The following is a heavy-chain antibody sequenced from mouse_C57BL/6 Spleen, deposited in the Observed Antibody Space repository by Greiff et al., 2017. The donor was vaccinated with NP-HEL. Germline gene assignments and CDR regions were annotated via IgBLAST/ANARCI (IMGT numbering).Heavy chain of an antibody. V-gene: IGHV5-17*01. D-gene: IGHD4-1*01. J-gene: IGHJ3*01. Sequence: EVQLVESGGGLVKPGGSLKLSCAASGFTFSDYGMHWVRQAPEKGLEWVAYISSGSSTIYYADTVKGRFTISRDNAKNTLFLQMTSLRSEDTAMYYCAILTGRFAYWGQGTLVTVSA. CDR3: AILTGRFAY. CDR1: GFTFSDYG. CDR2: ISSGSSTI.